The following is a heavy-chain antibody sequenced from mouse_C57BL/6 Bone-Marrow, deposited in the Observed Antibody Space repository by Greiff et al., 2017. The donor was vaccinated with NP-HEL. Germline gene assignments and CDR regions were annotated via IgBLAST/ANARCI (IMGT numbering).Heavy chain of an antibody. Sequence: EVKLMESGGGLVKPGGSLKLSCAASGFTFSSYAMSWVRQTPEKRLEWVATISDGGSYTYYPDNVKGRFTISRDNAKNNLYLQMSHLKSEDTAMYYCARVGYGGFAYWGQGTLVTASA. D-gene: IGHD2-2*01. CDR1: GFTFSSYA. J-gene: IGHJ3*01. CDR2: ISDGGSYT. V-gene: IGHV5-4*03. CDR3: ARVGYGGFAY.